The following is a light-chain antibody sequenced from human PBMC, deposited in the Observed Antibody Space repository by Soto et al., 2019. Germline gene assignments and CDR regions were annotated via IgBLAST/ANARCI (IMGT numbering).Light chain of an antibody. Sequence: QSAPTQPASVSGSPGQSITSSCTGTSSDVGGYKYVSWYQQHPGKAPKLMIYDIRNRPSGVSNRFSGSKSGNTASLTISGLQAEDEADYYCSSYTSSSTRVFGTETKLTVL. CDR1: SSDVGGYKY. V-gene: IGLV2-14*03. J-gene: IGLJ1*01. CDR3: SSYTSSSTRV. CDR2: DIR.